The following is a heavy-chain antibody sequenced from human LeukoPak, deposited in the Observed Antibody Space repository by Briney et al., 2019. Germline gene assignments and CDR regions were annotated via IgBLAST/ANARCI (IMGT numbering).Heavy chain of an antibody. CDR1: GYTFTSYD. D-gene: IGHD2-21*02. CDR3: ARGLKGDYNWFDP. Sequence: VASVKVSCKASGYTFTSYDINWVRQATGQGLEWMGWMNPNSGNTGYAQKFQGRVTMTRDTSISTAYMELSSLRSEDTAVYYCARGLKGDYNWFDPWGQGTLVTVSS. V-gene: IGHV1-8*01. J-gene: IGHJ5*02. CDR2: MNPNSGNT.